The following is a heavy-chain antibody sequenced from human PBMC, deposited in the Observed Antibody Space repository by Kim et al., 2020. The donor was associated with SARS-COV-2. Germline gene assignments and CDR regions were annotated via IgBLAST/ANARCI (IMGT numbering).Heavy chain of an antibody. Sequence: SETLSLTCTVSGGSISSYYWSWIRQPPGKGLEWIGYIYYSGSTNYNPSLKSRVTISVDTSKNQFSLKLSSVTAVDTAVYYCASSSGSYLIYFDYWGQGTL. CDR2: IYYSGST. D-gene: IGHD1-26*01. V-gene: IGHV4-59*01. CDR3: ASSSGSYLIYFDY. CDR1: GGSISSYY. J-gene: IGHJ4*02.